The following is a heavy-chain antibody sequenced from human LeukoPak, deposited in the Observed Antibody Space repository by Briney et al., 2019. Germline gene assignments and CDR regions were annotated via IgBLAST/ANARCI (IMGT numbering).Heavy chain of an antibody. V-gene: IGHV1-69*05. Sequence: SVKVSCKASGYTFTSYDINWVRQAPGQGLEWMGRIIPIFGTANYAQKFQGRVTITTDESTSTAYMELSSLRSEDTAVYYCAREVGKYSYGSSLRFDYWGQGTLVTVSS. CDR3: AREVGKYSYGSSLRFDY. J-gene: IGHJ4*02. CDR2: IIPIFGTA. CDR1: GYTFTSYD. D-gene: IGHD5-18*01.